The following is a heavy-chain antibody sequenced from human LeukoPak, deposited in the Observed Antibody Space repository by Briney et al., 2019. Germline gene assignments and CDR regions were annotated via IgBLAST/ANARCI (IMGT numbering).Heavy chain of an antibody. CDR3: ARDQDTAMDC. CDR1: GFTFNSYS. CDR2: ISSSSSYI. Sequence: GALRLSCAASGFTFNSYSMNWVRQAPGKGLEWVSSISSSSSYIYYADSVKGRFTISRDNAKNSLSLQMNSLRAEDTAVYYCARDQDTAMDCWGQGTLVTVSS. V-gene: IGHV3-21*01. J-gene: IGHJ4*02. D-gene: IGHD5-18*01.